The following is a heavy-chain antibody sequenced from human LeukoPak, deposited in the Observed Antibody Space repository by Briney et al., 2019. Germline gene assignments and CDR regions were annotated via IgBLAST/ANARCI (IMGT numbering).Heavy chain of an antibody. CDR1: GGSISSYY. V-gene: IGHV4-59*01. J-gene: IGHJ4*02. CDR3: ARGAFFVVVPAAHSEFDY. D-gene: IGHD2-2*01. CDR2: IYYSGST. Sequence: SETLSLTCTVSGGSISSYYWSWIRQPPGKGLEWIGYIYYSGSTNYNPSLKSRVTISVDTSKNQFSLKLSSVTAADTAVYYCARGAFFVVVPAAHSEFDYWGQGTLVTVSS.